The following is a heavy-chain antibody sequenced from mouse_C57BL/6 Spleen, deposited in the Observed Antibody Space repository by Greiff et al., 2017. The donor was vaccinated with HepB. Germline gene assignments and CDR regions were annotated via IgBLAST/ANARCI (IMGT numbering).Heavy chain of an antibody. D-gene: IGHD2-4*01. CDR3: ARDGDYEYYYAMDY. V-gene: IGHV2-6*03. CDR1: GFSLTSYG. J-gene: IGHJ4*01. Sequence: VMLVESGPGLVAPSQSLSITCTVSGFSLTSYGVHWVRQPPGKGLEWLVVIWSDGSTTYNSALNSRLSISKDNSKSQVFLKMNSLQTDDTAMYYCARDGDYEYYYAMDYGGQGTSVTVSS. CDR2: IWSDGST.